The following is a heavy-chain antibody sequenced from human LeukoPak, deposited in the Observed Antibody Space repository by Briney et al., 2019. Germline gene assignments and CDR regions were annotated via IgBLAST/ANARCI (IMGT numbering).Heavy chain of an antibody. V-gene: IGHV3-53*01. CDR2: IYSGGST. J-gene: IGHJ4*02. CDR3: AREMVRGVIDY. Sequence: PGGSLRLSXAASGFTVSSNYMSWVRQAPGKGLEWVSVIYSGGSTYYADSVKGRFTISRDNSKNTLYLQTNSLRAEDTAVYYCAREMVRGVIDYWGQGTLVTVSS. CDR1: GFTVSSNY. D-gene: IGHD3-10*01.